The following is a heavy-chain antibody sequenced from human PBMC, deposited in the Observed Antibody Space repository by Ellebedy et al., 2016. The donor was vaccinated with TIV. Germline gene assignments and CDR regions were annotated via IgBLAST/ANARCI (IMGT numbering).Heavy chain of an antibody. Sequence: ASVKVSXXVSGYTLTELSMHWVRQAPGKGLEWMGGFDPEDGETIYAQKFQGRVTMTRDTSTSTVYMELSSLRSEDTAVYYCARDRGYGDYDFDYWGQGTLVTVSS. J-gene: IGHJ4*02. CDR1: GYTLTELS. D-gene: IGHD4-17*01. CDR3: ARDRGYGDYDFDY. V-gene: IGHV1-24*01. CDR2: FDPEDGET.